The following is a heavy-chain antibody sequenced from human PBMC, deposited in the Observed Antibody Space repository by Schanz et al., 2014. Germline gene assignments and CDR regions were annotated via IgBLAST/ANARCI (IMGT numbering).Heavy chain of an antibody. CDR2: IGSSSSRI. V-gene: IGHV3-11*04. CDR1: GFSFSDYY. CDR3: ARKMKLGVCGGKGHDSLDI. Sequence: QVHLLESGGGLVEPGGSLRLSCAASGFSFSDYYMSWIRQAPGKGLEWISYIGSSSSRIDHADSVKGRFTISRDNAKNTLYLQMNTLRAEDTAVYYCARKMKLGVCGGKGHDSLDIWGQGTMVTVSS. J-gene: IGHJ3*02. D-gene: IGHD2-15*01.